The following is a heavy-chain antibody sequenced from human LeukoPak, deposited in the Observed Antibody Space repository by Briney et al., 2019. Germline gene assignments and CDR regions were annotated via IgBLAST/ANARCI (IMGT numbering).Heavy chain of an antibody. D-gene: IGHD6-13*01. CDR2: LTSHSGSI. J-gene: IGHJ4*02. V-gene: IGHV3-9*01. CDR1: GFPFDDYA. Sequence: GGSLRLSCAASGFPFDDYAMHWVRQAPGKGLEWVSGLTSHSGSIEYADSVKGRFTISRDSAKNSLYLQMNSLRAEDTAVYYCAKDLTAHSSTWYSLTFDHWGQGTLVTVSS. CDR3: AKDLTAHSSTWYSLTFDH.